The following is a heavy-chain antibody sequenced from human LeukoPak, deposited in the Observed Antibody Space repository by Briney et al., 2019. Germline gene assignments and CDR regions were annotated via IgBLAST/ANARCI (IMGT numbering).Heavy chain of an antibody. CDR1: GGSISSGSYY. V-gene: IGHV4-39*07. Sequence: PSETLSLTCTVSGGSISSGSYYWSWIRQPAGKGLEWIGSIYHSGSTYYNPSLKSRVTISVDTSKNQFSLKLSSVTAADTAVYYCARTSRDFWSGYWFDPWGQGTLVTVSS. CDR2: IYHSGST. J-gene: IGHJ5*02. CDR3: ARTSRDFWSGYWFDP. D-gene: IGHD3-3*01.